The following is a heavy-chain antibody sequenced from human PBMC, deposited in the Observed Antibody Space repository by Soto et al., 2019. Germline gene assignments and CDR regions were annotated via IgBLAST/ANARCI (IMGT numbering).Heavy chain of an antibody. V-gene: IGHV3-7*03. D-gene: IGHD3-16*01. CDR3: AKGGHIDF. CDR1: GFSFSTYW. Sequence: EVQLVESGGGLVQPGGSLRLSCAASGFSFSTYWMSWVRQVPGAGLEWVANIKADGSETYYVDSVRGRFTISRDNGKTSLFLQLNSLRAEDTAMYYCAKGGHIDFCGQGTLVTVSS. J-gene: IGHJ4*02. CDR2: IKADGSET.